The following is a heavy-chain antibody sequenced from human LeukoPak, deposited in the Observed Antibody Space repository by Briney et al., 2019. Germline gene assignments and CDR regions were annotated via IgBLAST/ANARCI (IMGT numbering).Heavy chain of an antibody. V-gene: IGHV3-23*01. CDR1: GFTFSSYG. CDR2: ISGSGGST. Sequence: GGSLRLSCAASGFTFSSYGMSWVRQAPGKGLEWVSAISGSGGSTYYADSVKGRFTISRDNSKNTLYLQMNSLRAEDTAVYYCARDFPMTLVRGVLDYWGQGTLVTVSS. J-gene: IGHJ4*02. D-gene: IGHD3-10*01. CDR3: ARDFPMTLVRGVLDY.